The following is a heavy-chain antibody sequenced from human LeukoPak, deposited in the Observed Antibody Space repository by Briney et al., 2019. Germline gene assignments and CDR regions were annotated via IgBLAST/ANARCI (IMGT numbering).Heavy chain of an antibody. CDR3: ARDPYSSSSDYYYYYGMDV. CDR1: GYTFTSYG. CDR2: ISTYNGDT. D-gene: IGHD6-6*01. J-gene: IGHJ6*02. Sequence: ASVKVSCKASGYTFTSYGISWVRQAPGQGHEWMGWISTYNGDTSYAQKVQGRVTMTTDTSTSTAYMELRSLRSDDTAVYFCARDPYSSSSDYYYYYGMDVWGQGTTVTVSS. V-gene: IGHV1-18*01.